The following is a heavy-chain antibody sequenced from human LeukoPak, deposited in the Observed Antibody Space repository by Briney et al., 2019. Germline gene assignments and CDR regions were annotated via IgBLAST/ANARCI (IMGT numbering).Heavy chain of an antibody. V-gene: IGHV3-11*05. Sequence: GGSLRLSCAASGFIFTDYSMTWIRQAPGKGLEWVSYIGDDPNFIKYSDSVEGRFTISRDNAKNSVSLQMYSLRADDTAVYYCARETRSGSKTFEFWGQASLVTVSS. CDR3: ARETRSGSKTFEF. CDR1: GFIFTDYS. J-gene: IGHJ4*02. CDR2: IGDDPNFI. D-gene: IGHD3-3*01.